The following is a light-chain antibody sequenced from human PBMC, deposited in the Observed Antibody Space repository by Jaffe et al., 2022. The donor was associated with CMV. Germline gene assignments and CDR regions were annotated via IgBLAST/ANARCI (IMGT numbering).Light chain of an antibody. CDR1: QSVFSY. V-gene: IGKV3-11*01. CDR3: QQRYNWPPT. Sequence: EIVMTQSPATLSVSPGERAALSCRASQSVFSYLAWYQQKPGQAPRLLIYDASHRATGIPGRFSGSGSGTDFTLTISSLEPEDFAVYYCQQRYNWPPTFGGGTKVEIK. CDR2: DAS. J-gene: IGKJ4*01.